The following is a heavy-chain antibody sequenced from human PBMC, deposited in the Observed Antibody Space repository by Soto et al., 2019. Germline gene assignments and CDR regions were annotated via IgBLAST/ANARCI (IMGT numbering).Heavy chain of an antibody. D-gene: IGHD6-19*01. CDR3: ARQPYTSGAYYFDY. CDR2: IFHTGSA. Sequence: PSETLSLTCTVSGDSISSYYWSWIRQPPGKGLEWIGYIFHTGSANYNPSLKSRVTISIDTSKNQFSLRLSSVTAADTAVYYCARQPYTSGAYYFDYWGQGNPVTVS. J-gene: IGHJ4*02. CDR1: GDSISSYY. V-gene: IGHV4-59*08.